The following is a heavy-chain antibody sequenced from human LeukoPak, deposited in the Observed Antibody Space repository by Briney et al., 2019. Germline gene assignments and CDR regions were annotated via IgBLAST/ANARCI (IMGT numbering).Heavy chain of an antibody. Sequence: PGRSLRLSCAASGFTFSDYAMHWVRQAPGKGLEWVAVLSYGGTNKYYADSVKGRFTISRDNSKNTMFLQMNSLRAEDTAVYHCARDMSGYANDAFDFWGQGTMVTVSS. V-gene: IGHV3-30-3*01. CDR1: GFTFSDYA. CDR2: LSYGGTNK. CDR3: ARDMSGYANDAFDF. J-gene: IGHJ3*01. D-gene: IGHD3-3*01.